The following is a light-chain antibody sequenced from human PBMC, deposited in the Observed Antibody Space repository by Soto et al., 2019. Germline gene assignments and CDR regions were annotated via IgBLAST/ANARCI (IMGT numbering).Light chain of an antibody. CDR3: QELKSHLRT. V-gene: IGKV1-9*01. Sequence: DLQLTQSPSFLSASVGDRVTITCRASQGISNYLAWYQQKPGKAPNLLIYVASTLQSGVPSRFSGSGSGTEFTLTISSLQPEDIETYYCQELKSHLRTFAQGTKVDI. J-gene: IGKJ1*01. CDR1: QGISNY. CDR2: VAS.